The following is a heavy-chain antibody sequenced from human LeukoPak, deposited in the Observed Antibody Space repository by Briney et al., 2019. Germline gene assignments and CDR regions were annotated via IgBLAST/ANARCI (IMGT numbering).Heavy chain of an antibody. CDR1: GGSFSGYY. J-gene: IGHJ5*02. Sequence: SETLSLTCAVYGGSFSGYYWSWIRQPPGKGLEWIGEINHSGSTYYNPSLKTRVTISVDTSKNQFSLKLSSVTAADTAVYYCARVLLRVTMVRGVMDWFDPWGQGTLVTVSS. V-gene: IGHV4-34*01. CDR3: ARVLLRVTMVRGVMDWFDP. CDR2: INHSGST. D-gene: IGHD3-10*01.